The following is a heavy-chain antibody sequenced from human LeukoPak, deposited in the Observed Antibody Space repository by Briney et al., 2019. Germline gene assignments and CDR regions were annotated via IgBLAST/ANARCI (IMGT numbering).Heavy chain of an antibody. CDR2: INSDGSTT. CDR1: GFTFSRYW. J-gene: IGHJ5*02. V-gene: IGHV3-74*01. Sequence: GGSLRLSCAASGFTFSRYWMHWVRQAPGKGLVWVSRINSDGSTTNYADSVKGRFTISRDNAKDTLYLQMNSLRVEDTALYYCARVSGYSSGWFGHWGQGSLVTVSS. CDR3: ARVSGYSSGWFGH. D-gene: IGHD6-19*01.